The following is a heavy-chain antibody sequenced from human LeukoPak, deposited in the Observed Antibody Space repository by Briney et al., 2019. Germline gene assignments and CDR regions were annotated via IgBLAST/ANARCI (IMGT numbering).Heavy chain of an antibody. V-gene: IGHV3-21*01. J-gene: IGHJ5*02. CDR1: GFTFSSYS. CDR2: ISSSSSYI. CDR3: ARGPIPYCSGGSCYFSWFDP. D-gene: IGHD2-15*01. Sequence: PGGSLRLSCAASGFTFSSYSMNWVRQAPGKGLEWVSSISSSSSYIYYADSVKGRFTISRDNSKNTLYLQMNSLRAEDTAVYYCARGPIPYCSGGSCYFSWFDPWGQGTLVTVSS.